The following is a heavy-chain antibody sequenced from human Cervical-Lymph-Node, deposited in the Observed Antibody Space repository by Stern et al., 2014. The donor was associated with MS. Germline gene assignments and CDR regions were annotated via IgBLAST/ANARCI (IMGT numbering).Heavy chain of an antibody. CDR1: GFSFSRYA. J-gene: IGHJ4*02. Sequence: VQLVESGGGVVQPGRSLRLSCAASGFSFSRYAMHWARQAPGKGLGWVALICYDGSNPYYADSVTGRFTISRDNFKNTLYLQMNSLRAEDTAVYYCASAYSSSHYYFDYWGQGTLVTVSS. CDR2: ICYDGSNP. CDR3: ASAYSSSHYYFDY. D-gene: IGHD6-13*01. V-gene: IGHV3-33*01.